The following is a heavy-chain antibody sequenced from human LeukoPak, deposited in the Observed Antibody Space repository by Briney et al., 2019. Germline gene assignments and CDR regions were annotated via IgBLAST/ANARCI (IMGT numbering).Heavy chain of an antibody. CDR2: IYFSGSA. CDR3: AAIGDIVLVPPIPDY. CDR1: GGSISSSIYY. Sequence: PSETLSLTCTVSGGSISSSIYYWVWIRQPPGKGLEWIANIYFSGSAYYNPSLKSRVTISVDTSKHLFSLKLRSVTAADTAVYYCAAIGDIVLVPPIPDYWGQGTLVTVSS. D-gene: IGHD2-2*01. V-gene: IGHV4-39*07. J-gene: IGHJ4*02.